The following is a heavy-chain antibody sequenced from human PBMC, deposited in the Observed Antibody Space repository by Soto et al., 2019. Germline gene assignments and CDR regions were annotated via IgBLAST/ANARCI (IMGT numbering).Heavy chain of an antibody. Sequence: EVQLVESGGGLVQPGGSLRLSCVASGFTFSRHWMSWVRQAPGKGLEWVANIKQDGSEKYYVDSVKGRFTISRDNAKNSLYLQMNSLRGEDTAVYSCVSMAVVVSTGFVSWGQGTLVTVSS. D-gene: IGHD2-15*01. CDR1: GFTFSRHW. CDR3: VSMAVVVSTGFVS. CDR2: IKQDGSEK. V-gene: IGHV3-7*01. J-gene: IGHJ4*02.